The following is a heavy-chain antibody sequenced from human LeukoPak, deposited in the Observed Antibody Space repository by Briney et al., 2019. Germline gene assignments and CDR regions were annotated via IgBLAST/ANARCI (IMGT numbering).Heavy chain of an antibody. V-gene: IGHV4-38-2*02. D-gene: IGHD3-10*01. CDR2: IYHSGST. CDR1: GYSISSGYY. J-gene: IGHJ4*02. Sequence: PSETLSLTCAVSGYSISSGYYWGWIRQPPGKGLEWIGSIYHSGSTYYNPSLTSRVTISVDTSKNQFSLKLSSVTAADTAVYYCARDVLRGIDYWGQGTLVTVSS. CDR3: ARDVLRGIDY.